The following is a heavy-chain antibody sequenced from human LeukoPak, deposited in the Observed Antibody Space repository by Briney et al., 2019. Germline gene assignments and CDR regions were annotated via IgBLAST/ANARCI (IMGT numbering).Heavy chain of an antibody. J-gene: IGHJ5*02. Sequence: GGSLRLSCAASGFTFSSYSMNCVRQAPGKGLEWVSYISSSSSTIYYADSVKGRFTISRDNAKNSLYLQMNSLRAEDTAVYYCARKIYGSGYNWFDPWGQGTPVTVSS. CDR2: ISSSSSTI. V-gene: IGHV3-48*01. D-gene: IGHD3-10*01. CDR3: ARKIYGSGYNWFDP. CDR1: GFTFSSYS.